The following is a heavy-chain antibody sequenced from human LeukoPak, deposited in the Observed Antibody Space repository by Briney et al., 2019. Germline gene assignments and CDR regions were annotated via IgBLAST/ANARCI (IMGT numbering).Heavy chain of an antibody. J-gene: IGHJ6*02. CDR2: INHSGSP. Sequence: MPSETLSLTCAFYVESFSGYYWGWIRQPPGKGLEWIGEINHSGSPSDEPSRQIRVTTSVATSKNHFSLKLSSVPGEDTAVYYCASVSATVTTYSMDVWGQGTTVTVS. V-gene: IGHV4-34*01. D-gene: IGHD4-17*01. CDR3: ASVSATVTTYSMDV. CDR1: VESFSGYY.